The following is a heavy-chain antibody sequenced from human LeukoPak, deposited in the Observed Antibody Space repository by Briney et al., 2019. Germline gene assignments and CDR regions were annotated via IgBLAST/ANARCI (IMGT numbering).Heavy chain of an antibody. CDR2: INHSGST. V-gene: IGHV4-34*01. CDR3: ARALGGWYGFDY. CDR1: GGSFSGYY. D-gene: IGHD6-19*01. J-gene: IGHJ4*02. Sequence: SETLSLTCAVYGGSFSGYYWSLIRRPPGKGLEWIGEINHSGSTNYNPSLKSRVTISVDTSKNQFSLKLSSVTAADTAVYYCARALGGWYGFDYWGQGTLVTVSS.